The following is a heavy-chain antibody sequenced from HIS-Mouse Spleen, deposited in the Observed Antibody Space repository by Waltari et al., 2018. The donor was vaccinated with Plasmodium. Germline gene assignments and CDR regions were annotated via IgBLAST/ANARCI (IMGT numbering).Heavy chain of an antibody. CDR3: ARDCGSPGSSSSYYYGMDV. V-gene: IGHV1-46*03. J-gene: IGHJ6*02. CDR1: GYTFTSYY. CDR2: INPSDGGA. Sequence: QVQLVQSGAEVKKPGASVKVSCKASGYTFTSYYMHWVRQAPGQGLEWMGIINPSDGGASYAQKFHGRVTMTRDTSTSTVYIELSSLRSEDTAVYYCARDCGSPGSSSSYYYGMDVWGQGTTVTVSS. D-gene: IGHD6-6*01.